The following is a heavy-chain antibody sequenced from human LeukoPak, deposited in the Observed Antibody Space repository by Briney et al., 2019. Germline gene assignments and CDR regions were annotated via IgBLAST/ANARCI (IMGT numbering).Heavy chain of an antibody. CDR2: ISWNSGSI. CDR3: ARRDASGSFYFDY. CDR1: GFTFDDYA. D-gene: IGHD3-10*01. J-gene: IGHJ4*02. Sequence: GGPLRLSCAASGFTFDDYAMHWVRQAPGKGLEWVSGISWNSGSIGYADSVKGRFTISRDNAKNSLYLQMNSLRAEDTAVYYCARRDASGSFYFDYWGQGALVTVSS. V-gene: IGHV3-9*01.